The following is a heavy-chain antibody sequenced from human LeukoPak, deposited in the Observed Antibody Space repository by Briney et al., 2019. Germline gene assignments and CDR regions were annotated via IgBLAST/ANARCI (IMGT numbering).Heavy chain of an antibody. CDR1: GYSFTDYY. Sequence: ASVKVSCKTSGYSFTDYYMHWVRQTPGQGLEWMGWINPNSGGTSSAQKFQGRVTMTRDTSISTVYMEVSWLTSDDTAIYYCARADRLHGGPYLIGPWGQGTLVTVSS. J-gene: IGHJ5*02. CDR3: ARADRLHGGPYLIGP. D-gene: IGHD2-21*01. V-gene: IGHV1-2*02. CDR2: INPNSGGT.